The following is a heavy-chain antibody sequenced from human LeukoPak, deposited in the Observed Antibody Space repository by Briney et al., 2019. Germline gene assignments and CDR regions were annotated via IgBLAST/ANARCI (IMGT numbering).Heavy chain of an antibody. V-gene: IGHV3-21*01. CDR3: AREDDSSGWANYFDY. J-gene: IGHJ4*02. CDR1: GFTFSSYS. Sequence: GGSLRLSCAASGFTFSSYSMNWVRQAPGKGLEWVSSISSSSSYIYYADSVKGRFTISRDNAKNSLYLQMNSPRDEHTAVNYCAREDDSSGWANYFDYWGQGTLVTVSS. D-gene: IGHD6-19*01. CDR2: ISSSSSYI.